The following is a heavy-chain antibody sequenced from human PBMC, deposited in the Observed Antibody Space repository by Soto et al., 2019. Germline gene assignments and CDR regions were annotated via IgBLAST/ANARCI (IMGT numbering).Heavy chain of an antibody. CDR1: GYTFTSYG. CDR2: ISAYNGNT. CDR3: ARDLRAFWDRDRNWFDP. J-gene: IGHJ5*02. Sequence: ASVKVSCKASGYTFTSYGISWVRQAPGQGLEWMGWISAYNGNTNYAQKLQGRVTMTTDTSTSTAYMELRSLRSDDTAVYYCARDLRAFWDRDRNWFDPWGQGTLVTVSS. V-gene: IGHV1-18*01. D-gene: IGHD3-16*01.